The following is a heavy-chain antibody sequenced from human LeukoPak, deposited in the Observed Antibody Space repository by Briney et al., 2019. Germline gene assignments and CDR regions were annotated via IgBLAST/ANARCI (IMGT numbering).Heavy chain of an antibody. J-gene: IGHJ4*02. V-gene: IGHV5-10-1*01. D-gene: IGHD4-23*01. CDR1: GYIFSNYW. CDR2: IDPSDSYT. Sequence: PGESLRISCKASGYIFSNYWITWVRQMPGKGLEWMGRIDPSDSYTNYSPSFQGHVTISADKSINTAYLQWSSLKASDTAMYYCARHRGCGGNSDFDSWGQGTLVTVSS. CDR3: ARHRGCGGNSDFDS.